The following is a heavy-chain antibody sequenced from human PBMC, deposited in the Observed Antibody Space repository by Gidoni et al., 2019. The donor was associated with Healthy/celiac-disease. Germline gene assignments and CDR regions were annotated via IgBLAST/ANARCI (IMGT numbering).Heavy chain of an antibody. V-gene: IGHV3-23*01. J-gene: IGHJ3*02. CDR3: AKGLDGWYAFDI. Sequence: EVQLLESGGGLVQPGGSLRLSCAASGFTVSSYAISWVRQAPGKGLEWVSAISGSGGSTYYADSVKGRFTISRDNSKNTLYLQMNSLRAEDTAVYYCAKGLDGWYAFDIWGQGTMVTVSS. D-gene: IGHD6-19*01. CDR2: ISGSGGST. CDR1: GFTVSSYA.